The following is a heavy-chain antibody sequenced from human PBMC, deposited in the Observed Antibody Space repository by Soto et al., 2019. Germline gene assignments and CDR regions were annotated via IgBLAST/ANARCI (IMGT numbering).Heavy chain of an antibody. J-gene: IGHJ6*02. Sequence: SETLSLTCAVYGGSFSGYYWSWIRQPPGKGLEWIGEINHSGSTNYNPSLKSRVTISVDTSKNQFSLKLSSVTAADTAVYYCAGSLRYFDWDYYYYGMDVWGQGTAVTVSS. CDR2: INHSGST. CDR3: AGSLRYFDWDYYYYGMDV. V-gene: IGHV4-34*01. D-gene: IGHD3-9*01. CDR1: GGSFSGYY.